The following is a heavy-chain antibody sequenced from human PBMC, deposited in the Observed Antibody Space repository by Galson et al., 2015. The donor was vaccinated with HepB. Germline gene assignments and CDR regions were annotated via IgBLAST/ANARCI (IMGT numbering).Heavy chain of an antibody. CDR1: GYTFTSYG. J-gene: IGHJ4*02. CDR2: ISAYNGNT. CDR3: ARDYGSGSYYYIDY. Sequence: SCKASGYTFTSYGISWVRQAPGQGLEWMGWISAYNGNTNYAQKLQGRVTMTTDTSTSTAYMELRSLRSDDTAVYYCARDYGSGSYYYIDYWGQGTLVTVSS. D-gene: IGHD3-10*01. V-gene: IGHV1-18*01.